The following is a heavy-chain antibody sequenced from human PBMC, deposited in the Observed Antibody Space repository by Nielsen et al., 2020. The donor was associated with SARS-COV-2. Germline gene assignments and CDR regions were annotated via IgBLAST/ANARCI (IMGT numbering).Heavy chain of an antibody. CDR1: TGINNYY. J-gene: IGHJ3*02. V-gene: IGHV4-59*01. D-gene: IGHD3-9*01. CDR3: ARRGLGYYDILTGYSGDAFDI. CDR2: IHYSGTA. Sequence: SETLSLTCTVSTGINNYYWSWIRQPPGKGLEWLAYIHYSGTANYNPSLKSRGLVSIDTSKNQFSLKLSSVTAADTAVYYCARRGLGYYDILTGYSGDAFDIWGQGTMVTVSS.